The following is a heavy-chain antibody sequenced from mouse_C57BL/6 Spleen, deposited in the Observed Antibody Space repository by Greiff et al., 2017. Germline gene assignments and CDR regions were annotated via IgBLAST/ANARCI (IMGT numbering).Heavy chain of an antibody. V-gene: IGHV1-82*01. CDR2: IYPGDGDT. D-gene: IGHD1-1*01. CDR3: ARSVNYYGSSQFAY. Sequence: VQLQESGPELVKPGASVKISCKASGYAFSSSWMNWVKQRPGKGLEWIGRIYPGDGDTNYNGKFKGKATLTADKSSSTAYMQLSSLTSEDSAVYFCARSVNYYGSSQFAYWGQGTLVTVSA. J-gene: IGHJ3*01. CDR1: GYAFSSSW.